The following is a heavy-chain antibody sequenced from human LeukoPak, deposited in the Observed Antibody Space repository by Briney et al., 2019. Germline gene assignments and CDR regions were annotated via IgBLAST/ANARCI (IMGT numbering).Heavy chain of an antibody. D-gene: IGHD2-21*01. Sequence: ASVKVSCKASGYIFTKYVVHWVRQAPGQRPEWMGWSKAGNGDTKYSQNFQERLTITRDTSASTVYMELSSLTSEDTALYYCARDDCGDTCYPGGYWGQGTLVTVSS. V-gene: IGHV1-3*01. CDR2: SKAGNGDT. J-gene: IGHJ4*02. CDR1: GYIFTKYV. CDR3: ARDDCGDTCYPGGY.